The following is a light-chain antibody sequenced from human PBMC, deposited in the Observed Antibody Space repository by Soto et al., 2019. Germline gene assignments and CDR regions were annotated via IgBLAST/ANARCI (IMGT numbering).Light chain of an antibody. CDR1: YSNIGSNT. V-gene: IGLV1-44*01. Sequence: QSVLTQPPSVSATPGQRVTISCSGTYSNIGSNTVAWYQRLQGTAPKLLIYSNNERPSGVPDRFSGSTSGSSASLAISGLQSEDEADEDCSAWDSSLNIPKMLFGGGTKVTVL. CDR3: SAWDSSLNIPKML. J-gene: IGLJ2*01. CDR2: SNN.